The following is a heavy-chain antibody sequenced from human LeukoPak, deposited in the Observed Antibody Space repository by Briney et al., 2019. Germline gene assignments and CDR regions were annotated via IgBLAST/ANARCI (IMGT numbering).Heavy chain of an antibody. Sequence: GESLKISCKDSGYSFTNYWIGWVRHMPGKGLEWMGIIHSADSNTEYSPSFQGQVTISADKSISTAYLQWSGLKASDTAMYYCAGARHGDYRWDYWGQGTLVTVSS. CDR1: GYSFTNYW. D-gene: IGHD4-17*01. J-gene: IGHJ4*02. V-gene: IGHV5-51*01. CDR3: AGARHGDYRWDY. CDR2: IHSADSNT.